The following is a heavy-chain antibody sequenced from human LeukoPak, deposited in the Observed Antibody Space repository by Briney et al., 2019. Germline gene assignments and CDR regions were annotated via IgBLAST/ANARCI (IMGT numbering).Heavy chain of an antibody. CDR3: ARELDGNGGWFDP. J-gene: IGHJ5*02. CDR2: VYYSGST. CDR1: GDPISDYY. V-gene: IGHV4-59*01. Sequence: SETLSLTCTVSGDPISDYYWSWIRQPLGKGLEWIGEVYYSGSTHYNPFLKSRVTISIDTSKNEFSLRLTSVTAADTAVYYCARELDGNGGWFDPWGQGTLVTVSS. D-gene: IGHD5-24*01.